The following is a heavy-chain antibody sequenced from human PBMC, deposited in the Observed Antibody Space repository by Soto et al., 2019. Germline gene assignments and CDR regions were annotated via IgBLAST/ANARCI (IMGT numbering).Heavy chain of an antibody. CDR2: INAANGDT. Sequence: QVQLVQSGTEVKKPGASVKVSCKASGYPFTSYGIHWVRQAPGQRLEWMGWINAANGDTKYSPKFQGRVTITRDTSASTAYMELSSLRSEDTAVYYCVRRHVSATGIDWFDPWGQGTLVTVSS. CDR3: VRRHVSATGIDWFDP. CDR1: GYPFTSYG. D-gene: IGHD6-13*01. V-gene: IGHV1-3*01. J-gene: IGHJ5*02.